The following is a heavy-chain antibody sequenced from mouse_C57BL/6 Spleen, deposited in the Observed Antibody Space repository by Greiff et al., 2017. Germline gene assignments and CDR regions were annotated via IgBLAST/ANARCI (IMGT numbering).Heavy chain of an antibody. Sequence: VHVKQSGPELVKPGASVKISCKASGYSFTGYYMHWVKQSHGNILDWIGYIYPYNGVSSYNQKFKGKATLTVDKSSSTAYMELRSLTSEDSAVYYCARSPNWDWFAYWGQGTLVTVSA. CDR2: IYPYNGVS. V-gene: IGHV1-31*01. D-gene: IGHD4-1*01. CDR1: GYSFTGYY. J-gene: IGHJ3*01. CDR3: ARSPNWDWFAY.